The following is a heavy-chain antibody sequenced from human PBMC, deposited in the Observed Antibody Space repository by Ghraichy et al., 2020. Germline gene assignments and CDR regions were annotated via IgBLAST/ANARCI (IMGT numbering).Heavy chain of an antibody. CDR2: ITGSGGST. CDR3: AKVRFYSSDHFDY. D-gene: IGHD3-3*01. J-gene: IGHJ4*02. CDR1: GFTFSSYA. V-gene: IGHV3-23*01. Sequence: GGSLRLSCAASGFTFSSYAMNWVRQAPGKGLEWVSVITGSGGSTYYADSVKGRFTISRDNSKNTLYLQMNSLRAEDTAVYYCAKVRFYSSDHFDYWGQGTLVTVSS.